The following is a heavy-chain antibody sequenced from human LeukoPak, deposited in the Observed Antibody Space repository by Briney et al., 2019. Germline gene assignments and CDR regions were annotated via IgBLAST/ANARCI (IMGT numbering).Heavy chain of an antibody. CDR1: GGSFSGYY. Sequence: PSETLSPTCAVYGGSFSGYYWSWIRQPPGKGLEWMGEINHSGSTNYNPSLKSRVNISVDPSKTQFSLKLSSVTAADTAVYYCASDQVGTYCSSTSCFSMDVWGKGNTVTVSS. V-gene: IGHV4-34*01. D-gene: IGHD2-2*01. J-gene: IGHJ6*04. CDR3: ASDQVGTYCSSTSCFSMDV. CDR2: INHSGST.